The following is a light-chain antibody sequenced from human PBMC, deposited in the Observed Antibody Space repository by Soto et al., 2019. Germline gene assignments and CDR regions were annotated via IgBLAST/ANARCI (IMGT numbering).Light chain of an antibody. CDR2: GAS. CDR3: QQYDNSPRT. CDR1: QSVSSN. V-gene: IGKV3D-15*01. Sequence: ELVMTQSPATLSESPGERSTLSCMAIQSVSSNLAWYQQKPGKAPWLLIYGASHRAAGVPERFSGSGSGTDVTLTISRLEPEDFEVYYCQQYDNSPRTFGQGTKVDIK. J-gene: IGKJ1*01.